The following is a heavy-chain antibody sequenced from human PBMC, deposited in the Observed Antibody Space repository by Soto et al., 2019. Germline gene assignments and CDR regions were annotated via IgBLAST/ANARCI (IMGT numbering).Heavy chain of an antibody. Sequence: SETLSLICTVSGGSISSYYWSWIRQPPGKGLEWIGYIYYSGSTNYNPSLKSRVTISVDTSKNQFSLKLSSVTAADTAVYYCARRTAAAKGYYYYYYMDVWGKGTTVTVSS. V-gene: IGHV4-59*08. J-gene: IGHJ6*03. CDR3: ARRTAAAKGYYYYYYMDV. D-gene: IGHD6-13*01. CDR1: GGSISSYY. CDR2: IYYSGST.